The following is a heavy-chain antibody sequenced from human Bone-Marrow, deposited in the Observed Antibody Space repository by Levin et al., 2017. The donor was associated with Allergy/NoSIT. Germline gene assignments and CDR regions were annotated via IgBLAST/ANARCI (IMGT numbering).Heavy chain of an antibody. V-gene: IGHV4-59*01. CDR2: IYYSGTT. CDR1: NGSISNNY. CDR3: ERSRWNDDGLNY. Sequence: SQTLSLTCTVSNGSISNNYWSWIRQPPGKGLEWIGYIYYSGTTNFNPSLQGRVTLSLDTSKSQFSLTVRSVTATDTAVYYCERSRWNDDGLNYWGQGIRVTVSS. J-gene: IGHJ4*02. D-gene: IGHD1-1*01.